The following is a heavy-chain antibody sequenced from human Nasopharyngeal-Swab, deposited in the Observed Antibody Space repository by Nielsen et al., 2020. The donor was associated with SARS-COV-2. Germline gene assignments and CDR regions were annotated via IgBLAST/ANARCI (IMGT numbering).Heavy chain of an antibody. CDR3: AKAGTAAGFDY. Sequence: GGSLRLSCAASGLTFSSYGMHWVRQAPGKGLEWVAVISYDGSNKYYADSVKGRFTISRDNSKNTLYLQMNSLRAEDTAVYYCAKAGTAAGFDYWGQGTLVTVSS. CDR1: GLTFSSYG. D-gene: IGHD6-13*01. J-gene: IGHJ4*02. V-gene: IGHV3-30*18. CDR2: ISYDGSNK.